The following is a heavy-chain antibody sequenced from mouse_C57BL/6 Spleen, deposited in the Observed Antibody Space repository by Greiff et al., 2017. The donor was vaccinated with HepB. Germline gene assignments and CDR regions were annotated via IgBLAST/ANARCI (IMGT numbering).Heavy chain of an antibody. Sequence: QVQLKQPGAELVRPGTSVKLSCKASGYTFTSYWMHWVKQRPGQGLEWIGVIDPSDSYTNYNQKFKGKATLTVDTSSSTAYMQLSSLTSEDSAVYYCARKSFDYWGQGTTLTVSS. D-gene: IGHD1-3*01. CDR1: GYTFTSYW. J-gene: IGHJ2*01. V-gene: IGHV1-59*01. CDR3: ARKSFDY. CDR2: IDPSDSYT.